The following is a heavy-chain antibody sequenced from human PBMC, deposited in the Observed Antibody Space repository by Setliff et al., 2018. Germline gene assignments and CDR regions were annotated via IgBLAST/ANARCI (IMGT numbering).Heavy chain of an antibody. J-gene: IGHJ6*02. CDR1: GFTFSSYA. CDR3: ARNWVTAQHYYYGMDV. D-gene: IGHD2-21*02. V-gene: IGHV3-23*01. Sequence: GGSLRLSCAASGFTFSSYAMSWVRQAPGKGLEWVSVISGSGGSTYYADSVKGRFTISRDNSKNTLYLQMDSLRAEDTAVYYCARNWVTAQHYYYGMDVWGQGTTVTV. CDR2: ISGSGGST.